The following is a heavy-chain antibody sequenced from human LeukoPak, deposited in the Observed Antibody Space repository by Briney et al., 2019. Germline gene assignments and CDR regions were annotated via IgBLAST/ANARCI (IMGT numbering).Heavy chain of an antibody. CDR2: IYYSGNT. CDR1: GGSISSNY. Sequence: SETLSLTCTVSGGSISSNYWSWIRQPPGKGLEWIGYIYYSGNTNYNPSLKSRVTISVDTSKNQFSLKLSSVTAADTAVYYCAKSTYYYDTFVNAFDFWGQGTVVTVSS. CDR3: AKSTYYYDTFVNAFDF. D-gene: IGHD3-22*01. J-gene: IGHJ3*01. V-gene: IGHV4-59*12.